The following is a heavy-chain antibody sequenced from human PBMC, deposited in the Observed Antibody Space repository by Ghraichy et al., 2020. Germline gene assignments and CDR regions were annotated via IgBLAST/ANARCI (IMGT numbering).Heavy chain of an antibody. J-gene: IGHJ6*02. Sequence: SETLSLTCAVYGGSFSGYYWSWIRQPPGKGLEWIGEINHSGSTNYNPSLKSRVTISVDTSKNQFSLKLSSVTAADTAVYYCARDARITMVQGVTPPTGYYGMDVWGQGTTVTVSS. D-gene: IGHD3-10*01. V-gene: IGHV4-34*01. CDR1: GGSFSGYY. CDR3: ARDARITMVQGVTPPTGYYGMDV. CDR2: INHSGST.